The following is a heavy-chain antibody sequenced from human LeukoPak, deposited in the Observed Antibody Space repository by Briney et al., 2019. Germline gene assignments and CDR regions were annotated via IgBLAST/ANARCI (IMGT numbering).Heavy chain of an antibody. J-gene: IGHJ4*02. CDR1: GGTFTSYA. Sequence: SVRVSCKASGGTFTSYAVSWVRQAPGQGLEGMGGIIPIFGTANYAQKFQGRVTITADESTSTAYMELSSLRSEDTAVYYCARKGSMLITKAALDYWGQGTLVTVSS. CDR2: IIPIFGTA. CDR3: ARKGSMLITKAALDY. D-gene: IGHD2-2*01. V-gene: IGHV1-69*01.